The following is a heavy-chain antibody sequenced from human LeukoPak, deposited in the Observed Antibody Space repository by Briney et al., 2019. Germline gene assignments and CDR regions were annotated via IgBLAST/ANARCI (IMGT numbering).Heavy chain of an antibody. CDR3: ARVGDSSSWRPLDY. CDR2: INPNSGGT. Sequence: ASVKVSCKASGYTFTGYYMHWVRQAPGQGLEWMEWINPNSGGTNYAQKFQGRVTMTRDTSISTAYMELSRLRSDDTAVYYCARVGDSSSWRPLDYWGQGTLVTVSS. CDR1: GYTFTGYY. D-gene: IGHD6-6*01. J-gene: IGHJ4*02. V-gene: IGHV1-2*02.